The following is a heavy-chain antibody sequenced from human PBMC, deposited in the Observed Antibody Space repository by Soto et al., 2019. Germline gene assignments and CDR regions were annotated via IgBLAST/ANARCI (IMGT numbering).Heavy chain of an antibody. D-gene: IGHD3-10*01. CDR3: ARGHSEYYYYYMDV. Sequence: PGGSLSLSCAASGFTVSSNYMSWVRQAPGKGLEWVSVIYSGGSTYYADSVKGRFTISRDNSKNTLYLQMNSLRAEDTAVYYCARGHSEYYYYYMDVWGKGTTVTVSS. J-gene: IGHJ6*03. V-gene: IGHV3-66*01. CDR1: GFTVSSNY. CDR2: IYSGGST.